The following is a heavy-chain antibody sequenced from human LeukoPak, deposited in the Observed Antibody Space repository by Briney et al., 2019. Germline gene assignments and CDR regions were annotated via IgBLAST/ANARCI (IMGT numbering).Heavy chain of an antibody. CDR2: IXXXGXST. CDR3: AXXXXLTYYYVSGSSGAFDI. Sequence: GGSLRLSCVASGFTFSSYWVHWVRQAPGKGLEWVSAIXXXGXSTYYADSVKGRFTISRDNSKNTLYLQMNSLRAEDTAVYHCAXXXXLTYYYVSGSSGAFDIWGQGTMVTVSS. D-gene: IGHD3-10*01. J-gene: IGHJ3*02. CDR1: GFTFSSYW. V-gene: IGHV3-23*01.